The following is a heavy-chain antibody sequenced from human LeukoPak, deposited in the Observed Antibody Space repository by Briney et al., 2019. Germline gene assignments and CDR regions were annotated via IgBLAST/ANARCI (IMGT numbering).Heavy chain of an antibody. D-gene: IGHD2/OR15-2a*01. CDR2: INHSGST. Sequence: SETLSLTCAVYGGSFSDYYWSWIRQPPGKGLEWIGEINHSGSTNYNPSLKSRVTISVDTSKNQFSLKLSSVTAADTAVYYCARVILLLAWYYYMDVWGKGTTVTVSS. CDR3: ARVILLLAWYYYMDV. CDR1: GGSFSDYY. J-gene: IGHJ6*03. V-gene: IGHV4-34*01.